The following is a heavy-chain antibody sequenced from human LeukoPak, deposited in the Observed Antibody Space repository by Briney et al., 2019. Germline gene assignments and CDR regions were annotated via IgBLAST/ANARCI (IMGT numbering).Heavy chain of an antibody. V-gene: IGHV4-59*01. CDR2: IYNNGST. J-gene: IGHJ5*02. Sequence: SETLSLTCKVSGGSISSYYWSWIRQPPGERLEWIGCIYNNGSTNYNPSLESRVTISVDTSKNQFSLRVTSLTAADTAVYYCARLAVRAIINWFDPWGQGTLVTVSS. CDR1: GGSISSYY. D-gene: IGHD3-10*01. CDR3: ARLAVRAIINWFDP.